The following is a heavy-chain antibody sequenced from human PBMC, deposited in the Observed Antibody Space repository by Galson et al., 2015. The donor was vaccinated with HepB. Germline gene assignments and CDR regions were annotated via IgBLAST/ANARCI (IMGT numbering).Heavy chain of an antibody. J-gene: IGHJ4*02. V-gene: IGHV3-21*01. CDR1: GFTFSSYS. CDR3: ARIRFWLPRKGLNCSSTSCYRLGGGFDY. Sequence: SLRLSCAASGFTFSSYSMNWVRQAPGKGLEWVSSISSSSSYIYYADSVKGRFTISRDNAKNSLYLQMNSLRAEDTAVYYCARIRFWLPRKGLNCSSTSCYRLGGGFDYWGQGTLVTVSS. CDR2: ISSSSSYI. D-gene: IGHD2-2*01.